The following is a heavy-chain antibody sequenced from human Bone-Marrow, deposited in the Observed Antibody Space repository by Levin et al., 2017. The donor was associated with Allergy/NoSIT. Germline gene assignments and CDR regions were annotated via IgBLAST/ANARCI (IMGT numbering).Heavy chain of an antibody. Sequence: PAASVKVSCKAAGYTFTDYYMHWVRQAPGQGLEWMGWVNCNSGDTHYAQKFQGRVTMTRDTSITTAYIDLSSLRSDDTALYYCARNDYGDYVQNFDYWGQGTLVTVSS. CDR3: ARNDYGDYVQNFDY. D-gene: IGHD4-17*01. CDR2: VNCNSGDT. J-gene: IGHJ4*02. V-gene: IGHV1-2*02. CDR1: GYTFTDYY.